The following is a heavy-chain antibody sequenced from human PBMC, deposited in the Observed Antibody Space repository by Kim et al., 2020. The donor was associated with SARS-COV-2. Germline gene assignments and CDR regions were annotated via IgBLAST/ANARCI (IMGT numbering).Heavy chain of an antibody. CDR2: IYTSGST. Sequence: SETLSLTCTVSGGSISSYYWSWIRQPAGKGLEWIGRIYTSGSTNYNPSLKSRVTMSVDTSKNQFSLKLSSVTAADTAVYYCAREFEWGAGAARDAFDIWGQGTMVTVSS. CDR1: GGSISSYY. V-gene: IGHV4-4*07. J-gene: IGHJ3*02. D-gene: IGHD3-16*01. CDR3: AREFEWGAGAARDAFDI.